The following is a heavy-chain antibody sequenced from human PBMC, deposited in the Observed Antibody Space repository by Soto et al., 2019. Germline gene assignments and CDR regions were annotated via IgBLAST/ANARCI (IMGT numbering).Heavy chain of an antibody. Sequence: SETLSLTCTVSGGSVSSGSYYWSWIRQPPGKGLEWIGYIYYSGSTNYNPSLKSRVTISVDTSKNQFSLKLSSVTAADTAVYYCARDKYSGSSYGMDVWGQGTTVTVSS. D-gene: IGHD1-26*01. CDR2: IYYSGST. V-gene: IGHV4-61*01. CDR1: GGSVSSGSYY. J-gene: IGHJ6*02. CDR3: ARDKYSGSSYGMDV.